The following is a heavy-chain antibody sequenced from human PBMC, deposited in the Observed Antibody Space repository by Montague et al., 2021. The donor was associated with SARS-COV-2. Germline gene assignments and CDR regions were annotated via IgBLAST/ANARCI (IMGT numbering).Heavy chain of an antibody. CDR1: GGSISSGGYY. Sequence: TLSLTCTVSGGSISSGGYYWSWIRQHPGKGLEWIGRVYTTGSTNYNPSLKSRVTISGDTSRNQFSLRLTSVTAADTAMYYCARAVIYGGYAFAYFDFWGQGVLVTVSS. J-gene: IGHJ4*02. V-gene: IGHV4-61*02. CDR2: VYTTGST. D-gene: IGHD5-12*01. CDR3: ARAVIYGGYAFAYFDF.